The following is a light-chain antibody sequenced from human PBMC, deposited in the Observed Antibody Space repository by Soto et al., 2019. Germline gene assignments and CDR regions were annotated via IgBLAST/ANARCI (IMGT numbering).Light chain of an antibody. CDR3: CSYKYSSLV. J-gene: IGLJ2*01. CDR1: ARDIGDNNY. Sequence: QSALTQPASVSGSLGQSITISCTGTARDIGDNNYVSWYQHHPGKAPKLIIFEVRFRPSGVSSRFSGSKSGDTASLTISGLQAEDEADYYCCSYKYSSLVFGGGTKLTVL. CDR2: EVR. V-gene: IGLV2-14*01.